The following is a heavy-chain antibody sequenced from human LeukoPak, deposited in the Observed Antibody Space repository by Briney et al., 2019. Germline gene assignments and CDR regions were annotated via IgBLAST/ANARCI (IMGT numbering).Heavy chain of an antibody. J-gene: IGHJ1*01. CDR2: ISYSGST. Sequence: SETLSLTCTVSGGSISSSSYYWGWIRQPPGKGLEWIGSISYSGSTYYNPSLKSRVTISVDTSKNQFSLKLSSVTAADTAVYYCARATYYYYSSGSIREYFQHWGQGTLVTVSS. CDR1: GGSISSSSYY. CDR3: ARATYYYYSSGSIREYFQH. V-gene: IGHV4-39*01. D-gene: IGHD3-22*01.